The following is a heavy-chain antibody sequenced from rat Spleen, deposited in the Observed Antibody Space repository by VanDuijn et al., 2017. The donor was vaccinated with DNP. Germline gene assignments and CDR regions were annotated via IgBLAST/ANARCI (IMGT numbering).Heavy chain of an antibody. CDR1: GFIFSNYW. CDR2: ITNTGDGS. Sequence: EVLLVESDGGLVQPGRSLKLSCVASGFIFSNYWMTWIRQAPGKGLEWVASITNTGDGSYYSDSVKGRFSISRDNAKSTLYLQMDSLRSEDTATYYCARIGAVTGTFDYWGQGVMVTVSS. V-gene: IGHV5-31*01. J-gene: IGHJ2*01. D-gene: IGHD5-1*01. CDR3: ARIGAVTGTFDY.